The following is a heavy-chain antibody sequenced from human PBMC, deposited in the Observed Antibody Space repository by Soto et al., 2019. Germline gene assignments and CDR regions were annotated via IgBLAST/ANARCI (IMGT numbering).Heavy chain of an antibody. V-gene: IGHV4-34*01. CDR2: INHSGST. D-gene: IGHD3-9*01. CDR3: ARVGSYYDILTGYYPSFDY. Sequence: SETLSLTCAVYGLSFSGYYWSWIRQPPGKGLEWIGEINHSGSTNYNPSLKSRVTISVDTSKNQFSLKLSSVTAADTAVYYCARVGSYYDILTGYYPSFDYWGQGTLVTVSS. J-gene: IGHJ4*02. CDR1: GLSFSGYY.